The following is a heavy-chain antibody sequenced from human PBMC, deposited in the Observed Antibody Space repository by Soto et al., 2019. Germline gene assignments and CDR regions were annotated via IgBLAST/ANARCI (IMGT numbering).Heavy chain of an antibody. CDR3: ARGRDYSEDYYYYGMDV. J-gene: IGHJ6*02. CDR1: GYMFTSYW. CDR2: IYPGDSDA. V-gene: IGHV5-51*01. D-gene: IGHD4-4*01. Sequence: GESLKISCQGSGYMFTSYWIAWVRQIPGKGLEWMGIIYPGDSDATYSPSFQGQVTISADKSINTAYLQWSRLKASDTAMYYCARGRDYSEDYYYYGMDVWGQGTTVTVSS.